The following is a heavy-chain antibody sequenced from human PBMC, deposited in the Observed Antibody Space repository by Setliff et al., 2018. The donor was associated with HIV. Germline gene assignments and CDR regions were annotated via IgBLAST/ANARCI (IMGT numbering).Heavy chain of an antibody. CDR1: GYAFTGYY. J-gene: IGHJ3*02. CDR3: ARGTRVGANDAFDI. Sequence: GASVKVSCKASGYAFTGYYMHWVRQAPGQGLEWMGRINPNSGGTNYARKFQGRVTMTRDTSITTAYMELGRLRSDDTAVYYCARGTRVGANDAFDIWGQGTMVTVSS. D-gene: IGHD1-26*01. V-gene: IGHV1-2*06. CDR2: INPNSGGT.